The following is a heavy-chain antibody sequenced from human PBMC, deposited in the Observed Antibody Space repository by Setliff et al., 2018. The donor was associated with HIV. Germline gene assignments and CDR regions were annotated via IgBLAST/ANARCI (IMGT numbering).Heavy chain of an antibody. Sequence: PSETLSLTCTVSGGSIWNYYWSWIRQPPGKGLEWIGTIYYSGSTNYNPSLTSRVTISADTSRNQFSLKLTSVTAADTAIYYCARGVNFDYWGQGTQVTVLL. CDR2: IYYSGST. CDR1: GGSIWNYY. J-gene: IGHJ4*02. CDR3: ARGVNFDY. V-gene: IGHV4-59*01. D-gene: IGHD3-3*01.